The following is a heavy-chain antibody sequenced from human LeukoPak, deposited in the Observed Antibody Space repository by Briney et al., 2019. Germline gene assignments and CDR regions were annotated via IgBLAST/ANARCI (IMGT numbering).Heavy chain of an antibody. CDR1: GFTVSSNY. CDR2: ITTSSSYI. Sequence: PGGSLRLSCAASGFTVSSNYMSWVRQAPGKGLEWVSSITTSSSYIYYADSVKGRFTISRDNAKNTLNLQMNSLRAEDTAVYYCARDLGQYYDTSDNWFDPWGQGTLVTVSS. CDR3: ARDLGQYYDTSDNWFDP. V-gene: IGHV3-21*01. J-gene: IGHJ5*02. D-gene: IGHD3-22*01.